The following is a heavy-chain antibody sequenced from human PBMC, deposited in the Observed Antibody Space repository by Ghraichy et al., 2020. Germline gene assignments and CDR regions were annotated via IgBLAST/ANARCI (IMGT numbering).Heavy chain of an antibody. J-gene: IGHJ6*03. Sequence: TLSLTCTVSGDSISSGSFYWSWIRQPAGKGLEWIGRIYTSGSTNYNPSLKSRVTISLDTSKNQFSLKLSSVTAADTAVYYCARRPHYYYYMDVWGKGTTVTVSS. CDR1: GDSISSGSFY. CDR3: ARRPHYYYYMDV. CDR2: IYTSGST. V-gene: IGHV4-61*02. D-gene: IGHD6-6*01.